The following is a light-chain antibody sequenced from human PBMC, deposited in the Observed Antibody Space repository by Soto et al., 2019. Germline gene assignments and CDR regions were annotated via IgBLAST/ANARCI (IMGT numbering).Light chain of an antibody. CDR2: DAS. J-gene: IGKJ2*01. V-gene: IGKV3-11*01. Sequence: EIVLTQSPGTLSLSPGERATLSYRASQSVGSYLAWYQQKPGQAPRLLIFDASHRASGIPPRFSGSGSGTDFTLTINSLEAEDFAVYYCQQRSYWPQYTFGQGTKVDI. CDR1: QSVGSY. CDR3: QQRSYWPQYT.